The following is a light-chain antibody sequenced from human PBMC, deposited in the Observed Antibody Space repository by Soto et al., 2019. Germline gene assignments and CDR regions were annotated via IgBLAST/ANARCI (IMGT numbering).Light chain of an antibody. Sequence: EIAMPQSPATLSVSQGERATLSCRASQSVSSNLAWYQQKPGQAPRLLIYGASTRATGIPARFSGSGSGTEFTLTISSLQSEDFAVYYCQQYNNWPRTFGQGTKV. CDR2: GAS. CDR1: QSVSSN. CDR3: QQYNNWPRT. V-gene: IGKV3-15*01. J-gene: IGKJ1*01.